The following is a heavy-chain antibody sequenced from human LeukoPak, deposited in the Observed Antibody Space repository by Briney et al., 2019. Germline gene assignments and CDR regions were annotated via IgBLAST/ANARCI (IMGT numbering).Heavy chain of an antibody. CDR1: GYTFTGYY. CDR2: INPNSGGT. J-gene: IGHJ4*02. CDR3: ARAGYCSSTSCPTLLY. V-gene: IGHV1-2*02. D-gene: IGHD2-2*01. Sequence: ASVTVSCKASGYTFTGYYMHWVRQAPGQALEWMGWINPNSGGTNYAQKFQGRVTMTRDTSISTAYMELSRLRSDDTAVYYCARAGYCSSTSCPTLLYWGQGTLVTVS.